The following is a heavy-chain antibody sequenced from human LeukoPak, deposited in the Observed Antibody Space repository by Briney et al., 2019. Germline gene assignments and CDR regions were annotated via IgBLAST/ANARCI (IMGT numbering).Heavy chain of an antibody. CDR2: ISGSGGST. J-gene: IGHJ5*02. CDR1: GFTFSSYA. CDR3: AKGLWFGELSSWFDP. Sequence: GGSLRLSCAASGFTFSSYAMSWVRQAPGKGLEWVSAISGSGGSTYYADSVKGRFTISRDNSKNTLYLQINSLRAEDTAVYYCAKGLWFGELSSWFDPWGQGTLVIVSS. V-gene: IGHV3-23*01. D-gene: IGHD3-10*01.